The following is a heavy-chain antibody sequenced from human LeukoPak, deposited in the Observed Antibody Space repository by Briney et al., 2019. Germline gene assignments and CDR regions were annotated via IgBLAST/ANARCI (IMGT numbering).Heavy chain of an antibody. D-gene: IGHD5-24*01. V-gene: IGHV1-69*05. CDR3: ARERGTDGYNYYYYVDV. CDR1: GGTFSSYA. Sequence: SVKVSCKASGGTFSSYAISWVRQAPGQGLEWMGGIIPIFGTANYAQKFQGRVTITTDESTSTAYMELSSLRSEDTAVYYCARERGTDGYNYYYYVDVWGKGTTVTVSS. J-gene: IGHJ6*03. CDR2: IIPIFGTA.